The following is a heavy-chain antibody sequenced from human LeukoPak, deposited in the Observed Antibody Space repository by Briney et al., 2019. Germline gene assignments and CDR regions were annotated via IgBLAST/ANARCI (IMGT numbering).Heavy chain of an antibody. J-gene: IGHJ4*02. CDR2: ISTDGSFT. D-gene: IGHD1-26*01. Sequence: GGSLRLSCAASGFTFSNYLMHWVRQTPGKGLVWISRISTDGSFTNYADSVKGRFSISRDNAKNTLYLQMSSLRVEDTAVYFCARGSSARFIGPEYWGQGTLVTVSS. CDR1: GFTFSNYL. CDR3: ARGSSARFIGPEY. V-gene: IGHV3-74*01.